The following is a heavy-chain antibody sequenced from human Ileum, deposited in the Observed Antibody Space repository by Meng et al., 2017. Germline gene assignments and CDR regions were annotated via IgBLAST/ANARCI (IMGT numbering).Heavy chain of an antibody. CDR2: ISGSGGGT. D-gene: IGHD2/OR15-2a*01. CDR3: ARGGRTRNNY. Sequence: GESLKISCAASGFTFSSYAMTWVRQAPGKGLEWVSGISGSGGGTYYADSVKGRFTISRDNSKNTLYLQMNSLRAEDTAVYYCARGGRTRNNYWVQGTLVTVSS. V-gene: IGHV3-23*01. J-gene: IGHJ4*02. CDR1: GFTFSSYA.